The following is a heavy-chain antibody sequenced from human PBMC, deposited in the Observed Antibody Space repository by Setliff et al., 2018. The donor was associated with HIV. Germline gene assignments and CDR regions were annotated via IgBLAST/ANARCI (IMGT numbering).Heavy chain of an antibody. Sequence: ASETLSLTCTVSGGSISSSSYYWGWIRQPPGKGLEWIGSIYYSGSTYYNPSLKSRVTISVDTSKNQFSLKLSSVTAADTAVYYCARHDSGGYVGATVHFDDWGQGTLVTVSS. CDR1: GGSISSSSYY. V-gene: IGHV4-39*07. J-gene: IGHJ4*02. CDR2: IYYSGST. CDR3: ARHDSGGYVGATVHFDD. D-gene: IGHD3-22*01.